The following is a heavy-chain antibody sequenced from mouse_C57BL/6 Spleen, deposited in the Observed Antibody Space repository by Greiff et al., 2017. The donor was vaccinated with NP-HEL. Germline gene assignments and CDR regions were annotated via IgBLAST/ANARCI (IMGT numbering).Heavy chain of an antibody. CDR2: IDPNSGGT. D-gene: IGHD2-3*01. CDR1: VYPFPLSF. V-gene: IGHV1-72*01. Sequence: VQLPQPGAALVPPGASVPLSFPSSVYPFPLSFLPLFHPRPGLVLEWIGRIDPNSGGTKYNEKFKSKATLTVDKPSSTAYMQLSSLTSEDSAVYYCAKDTYDGYYRFDYWGQGTTLTVSS. J-gene: IGHJ2*01. CDR3: AKDTYDGYYRFDY.